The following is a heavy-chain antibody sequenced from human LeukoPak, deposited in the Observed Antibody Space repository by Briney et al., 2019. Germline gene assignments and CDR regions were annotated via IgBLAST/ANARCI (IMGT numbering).Heavy chain of an antibody. Sequence: PSETLSLTCAVSGYSISSGYYWGWIRQPPGKGLEWIGYIYYSGSTNYNPSLKSRVTISVDTSKNQFSLKLNSVTAADTAVYYCARDDCSGGSCFLFDYWGQGTLVTVSS. CDR1: GYSISSGYY. V-gene: IGHV4-61*01. J-gene: IGHJ4*02. CDR2: IYYSGST. CDR3: ARDDCSGGSCFLFDY. D-gene: IGHD2-15*01.